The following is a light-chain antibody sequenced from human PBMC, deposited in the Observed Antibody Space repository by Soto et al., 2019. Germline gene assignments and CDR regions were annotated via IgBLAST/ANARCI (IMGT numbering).Light chain of an antibody. V-gene: IGLV1-47*01. CDR2: KNN. J-gene: IGLJ3*02. CDR1: STNIGSNY. CDR3: ASWDGSLSGWV. Sequence: QSVLTQPPSASGTPGQRVTISCSGSSTNIGSNYVYWYQQHPGTAPKLLIYKNNQRPSGVPDRFSGSKSGNSASLAISGLRAEDEADYYCASWDGSLSGWVFGGGTKLTVL.